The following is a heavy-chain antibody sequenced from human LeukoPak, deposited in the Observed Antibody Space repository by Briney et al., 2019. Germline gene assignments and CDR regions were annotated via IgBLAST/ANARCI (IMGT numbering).Heavy chain of an antibody. V-gene: IGHV4-39*01. D-gene: IGHD3-10*01. Sequence: SETLSLTCTVSGGSISGSSYYWGWIRQPPGKGLEWIGSIYYSGSTYYNPSLKSRVTISVDTSKNQFSLKLSSVTAADTAVYYCARPEGYFGSGSYSHWFDPWGQGTLVTVSS. CDR3: ARPEGYFGSGSYSHWFDP. J-gene: IGHJ5*02. CDR1: GGSISGSSYY. CDR2: IYYSGST.